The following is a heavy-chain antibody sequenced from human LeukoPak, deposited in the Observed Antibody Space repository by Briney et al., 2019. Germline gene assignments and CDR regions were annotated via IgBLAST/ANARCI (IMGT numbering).Heavy chain of an antibody. CDR1: GGSISSGSYY. J-gene: IGHJ5*02. CDR2: IYTSGST. D-gene: IGHD6-6*01. CDR3: AREVIAAHNWFDP. V-gene: IGHV4-61*02. Sequence: PSETLSLTCTVSGGSISSGSYYWSWIRQPAGKGLEWIGRIYTSGSTNYNPPLKSRVTISVDTSKNQFPLKLSSVTAADTAVYYCAREVIAAHNWFDPWGQGTLVTVSS.